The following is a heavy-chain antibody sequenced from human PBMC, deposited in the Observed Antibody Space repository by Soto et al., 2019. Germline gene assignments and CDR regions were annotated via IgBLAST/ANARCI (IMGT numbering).Heavy chain of an antibody. J-gene: IGHJ3*02. CDR2: ISGSGGST. D-gene: IGHD6-19*01. Sequence: GGSLRLSCAASGFTFSSYAMSWVRQAPGKGLEWVSAISGSGGSTYYADSVKGRFTISRDNSKNTLYLQMNSLRAEDTAVYYCAKGLQLGYGYSSDLANDAFDIWGQGTMVTVSS. V-gene: IGHV3-23*01. CDR1: GFTFSSYA. CDR3: AKGLQLGYGYSSDLANDAFDI.